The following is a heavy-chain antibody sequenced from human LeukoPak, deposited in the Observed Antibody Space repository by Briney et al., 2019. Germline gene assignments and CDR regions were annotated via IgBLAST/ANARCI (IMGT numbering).Heavy chain of an antibody. D-gene: IGHD3/OR15-3a*01. V-gene: IGHV3-7*01. CDR3: ATGRHDFLH. CDR2: INLDGTEE. J-gene: IGHJ4*02. Sequence: GGSLRLSCAASGFVFSTYWMTWVRQAPGKGLEWVANINLDGTEEHYVESSLKGRFTISRDNAKNSLYLQMNSLRVDDTAVYYCATGRHDFLHWGQGTLVTVSS. CDR1: GFVFSTYW.